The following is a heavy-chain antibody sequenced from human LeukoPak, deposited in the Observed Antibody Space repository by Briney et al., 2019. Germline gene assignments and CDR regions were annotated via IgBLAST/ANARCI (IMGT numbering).Heavy chain of an antibody. V-gene: IGHV3-23*01. CDR2: ISGSGGST. CDR1: GFTFSSYA. D-gene: IGHD6-6*01. Sequence: GGSLRLSCAASGFTFSSYAMSWVRQAPGKGLEWVSAISGSGGSTYYADSVKGRFTISRDNSKNTLYLQMNSLRAEDTAVYYCGYSSSSLGPGWNYFDYWGQGTLVTVSS. CDR3: GYSSSSLGPGWNYFDY. J-gene: IGHJ4*02.